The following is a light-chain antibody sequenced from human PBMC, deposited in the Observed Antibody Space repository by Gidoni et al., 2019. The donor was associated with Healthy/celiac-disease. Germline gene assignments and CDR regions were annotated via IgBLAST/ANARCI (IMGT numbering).Light chain of an antibody. CDR1: QSVSSN. V-gene: IGKV3-15*01. J-gene: IGKJ4*01. Sequence: EIVMTQSPATLSVSPGERATLSCRASQSVSSNLAGYQQKPGQAPRLLIYGASTRATGIPARFSVSGSGTEFTLTISSLQSEDFAVYYCQQYNNWPRAFGGXTKVEIK. CDR3: QQYNNWPRA. CDR2: GAS.